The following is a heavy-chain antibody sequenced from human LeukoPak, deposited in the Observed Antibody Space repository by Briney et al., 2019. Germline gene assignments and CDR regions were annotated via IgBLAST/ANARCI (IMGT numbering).Heavy chain of an antibody. D-gene: IGHD3-10*01. Sequence: PGGSLRLSCAASGFTFSSYSMNWVRQAPGKGLEWVSSISSSSSYIYYADSVKGRFTISRDNSQNTLHLQMNSLRLEDTAVYYCVKAWGVLPDYTADGFDIWGPGTMVTVSS. J-gene: IGHJ3*02. CDR3: VKAWGVLPDYTADGFDI. CDR1: GFTFSSYS. V-gene: IGHV3-21*01. CDR2: ISSSSSYI.